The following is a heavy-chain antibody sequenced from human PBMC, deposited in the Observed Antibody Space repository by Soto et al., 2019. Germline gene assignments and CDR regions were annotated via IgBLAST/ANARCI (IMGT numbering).Heavy chain of an antibody. V-gene: IGHV3-30*18. Sequence: QVQLVESGGGVVQPGRSLRLSCAASGFTFSSYGMHWVRQAPGKGLEWVAVISYDGSNKYYADSVKGRFTISRDNSKNTLYLQMNSLRAEDTAVYYCAKDLDPIGYYYGMDVWGQGTTVTVSS. CDR3: AKDLDPIGYYYGMDV. CDR2: ISYDGSNK. CDR1: GFTFSSYG. J-gene: IGHJ6*02.